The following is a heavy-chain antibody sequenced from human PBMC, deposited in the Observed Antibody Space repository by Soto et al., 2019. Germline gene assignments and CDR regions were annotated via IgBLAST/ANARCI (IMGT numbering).Heavy chain of an antibody. CDR3: ARVGGNCNDDRFAY. D-gene: IGHD1-1*01. CDR2: MNPNSGDT. V-gene: IGHV1-8*01. CDR1: VCRFTRHD. J-gene: IGHJ4*02. Sequence: GASEKASWEASVCRFTRHDRNWLRQATGRGIEWMGWMNPNSGDTGYAQKFQGRVTMTRDTSTTTAYMELSSLRSEDTAVYYCARVGGNCNDDRFAYWGQGTLVTVSS.